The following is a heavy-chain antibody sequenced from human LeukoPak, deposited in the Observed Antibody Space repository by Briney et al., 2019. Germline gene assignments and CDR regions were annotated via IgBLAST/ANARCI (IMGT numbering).Heavy chain of an antibody. CDR3: AVGYSSGWYGY. V-gene: IGHV4-59*08. D-gene: IGHD6-19*01. CDR2: IYYSGST. J-gene: IGHJ4*02. CDR1: GGSVSSNY. Sequence: SETLSLTCTVSGGSVSSNYWSWIRQPPGKGLEWIGYIYYSGSTNYNPSLKSRVTISVDTSKNQFSLKLSSVTAADTAVYYCAVGYSSGWYGYWGQGTLVTVSS.